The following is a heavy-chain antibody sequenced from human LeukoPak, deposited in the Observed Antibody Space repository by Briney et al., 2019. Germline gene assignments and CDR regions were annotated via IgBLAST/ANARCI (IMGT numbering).Heavy chain of an antibody. Sequence: SSETLSLTCTVSGGSISSGSYYWSWIRQPAGKGLEWIGRIYTSGSTNYNPSLKSRVTISVDTSKNQFSLKLSSVTAADTAVYYCARVPDIVVGVAATWDWGQGTLGTVSS. V-gene: IGHV4-61*02. CDR1: GGSISSGSYY. CDR2: IYTSGST. J-gene: IGHJ4*02. D-gene: IGHD2-15*01. CDR3: ARVPDIVVGVAATWD.